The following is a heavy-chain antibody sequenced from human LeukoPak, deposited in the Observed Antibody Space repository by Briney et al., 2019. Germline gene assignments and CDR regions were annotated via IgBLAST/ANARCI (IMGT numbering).Heavy chain of an antibody. D-gene: IGHD6-13*01. CDR1: GGSFSGYY. CDR2: INHSGST. CDR3: ARRYSSSSYNWFDP. J-gene: IGHJ5*02. Sequence: SETLSLTCAVYGGSFSGYYWIWIRQPPGKGLEWVGEINHSGSTNYNPSLKSRVTISVDTSKNQFSLKLSSVTAADTAVYYCARRYSSSSYNWFDPWGQGTLVTVSS. V-gene: IGHV4-34*01.